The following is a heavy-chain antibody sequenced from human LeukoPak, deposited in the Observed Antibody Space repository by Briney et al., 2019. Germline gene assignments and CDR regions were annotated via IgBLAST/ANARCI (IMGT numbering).Heavy chain of an antibody. CDR1: GGTFSSYA. CDR2: IIPICGTA. Sequence: SVKVSCKASGGTFSSYAICWLRQAPGPGIEWMGGIIPICGTAIYAQTFPGRVTITADESTSTANMELSSLRSEDTALYYCAIFLEVGAAYYLDYWGQGTLVTVSS. CDR3: AIFLEVGAAYYLDY. J-gene: IGHJ4*02. V-gene: IGHV1-69*13. D-gene: IGHD1-26*01.